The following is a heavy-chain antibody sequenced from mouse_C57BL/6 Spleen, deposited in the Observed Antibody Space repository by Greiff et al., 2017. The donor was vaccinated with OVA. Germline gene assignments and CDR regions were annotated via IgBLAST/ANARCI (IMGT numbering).Heavy chain of an antibody. J-gene: IGHJ1*03. Sequence: QVQLQQSGAELVKPGASVKLSCKASGYTFTSYWMHWVKQRPGRGLEWIGRIAPNSGGTKYNEKVKSKATLTVDNPSSTAYMQLSSLTSEDSAVYYCARVANWDFYWYFDVWGTGTTVTVSS. CDR3: ARVANWDFYWYFDV. CDR2: IAPNSGGT. CDR1: GYTFTSYW. V-gene: IGHV1-72*01. D-gene: IGHD4-1*01.